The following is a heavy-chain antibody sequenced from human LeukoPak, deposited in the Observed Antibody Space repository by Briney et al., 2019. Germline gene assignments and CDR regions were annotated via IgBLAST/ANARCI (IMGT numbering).Heavy chain of an antibody. V-gene: IGHV3-30*02. CDR2: IRYDGSNK. Sequence: GGSLRLSCVTSGFRFSVYGMHWVRQAPGRGLEWVAFIRYDGSNKLYTDSVKGRFTVSGDNSENTVYLHMSSLRAEDTAVYYCANSEYSTSTRDLNDHWGQGTLVTVSS. CDR3: ANSEYSTSTRDLNDH. J-gene: IGHJ4*02. CDR1: GFRFSVYG. D-gene: IGHD6-6*01.